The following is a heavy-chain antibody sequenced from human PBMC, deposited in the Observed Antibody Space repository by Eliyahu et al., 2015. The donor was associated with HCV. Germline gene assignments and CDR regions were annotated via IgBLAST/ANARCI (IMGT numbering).Heavy chain of an antibody. CDR1: GFTFSNYG. V-gene: IGHV3-33*01. Sequence: QVQLVESGGGVVQPGGSLRLSCXASGFTFSNYGMHWVRQAPGKGLEWVALIWYDGSKKYYVDSVKGRFTISRDNSKNTLYLQMNSLRAEDTAVYYCAREGSWVFDYWGQGTLVTVSS. D-gene: IGHD6-13*01. J-gene: IGHJ4*02. CDR2: IWYDGSKK. CDR3: AREGSWVFDY.